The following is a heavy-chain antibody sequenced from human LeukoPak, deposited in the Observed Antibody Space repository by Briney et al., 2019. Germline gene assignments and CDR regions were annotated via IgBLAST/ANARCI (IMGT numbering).Heavy chain of an antibody. CDR3: AKDLGDGYNYGAFDI. Sequence: GRSLRLSCAASGFTFDDYAMHWVRQAPGKGLEWVSGISWNSGSIGYADSVKGRFTISRDNAKNSLYLQMNSLRAEDTALYYCAKDLGDGYNYGAFDIWGQGTMVTVSS. V-gene: IGHV3-9*01. CDR2: ISWNSGSI. J-gene: IGHJ3*02. CDR1: GFTFDDYA. D-gene: IGHD5-24*01.